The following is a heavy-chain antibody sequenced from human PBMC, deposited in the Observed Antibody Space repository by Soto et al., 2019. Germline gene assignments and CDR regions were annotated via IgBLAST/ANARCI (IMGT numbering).Heavy chain of an antibody. CDR1: GYTFTSYG. V-gene: IGHV1-18*04. J-gene: IGHJ4*02. D-gene: IGHD6-19*01. CDR2: ISAYNGNT. CDR3: ARGIAVAGQLDY. Sequence: QVKLVQFGAEVKKPGASVTVSCKASGYTFTSYGISWVRQAPGQGLERMGWISAYNGNTNYAQKLQGRVTMTTDTSTSTDYMELRSLRSDDTAVYYCARGIAVAGQLDYWGQGTLVTVSS.